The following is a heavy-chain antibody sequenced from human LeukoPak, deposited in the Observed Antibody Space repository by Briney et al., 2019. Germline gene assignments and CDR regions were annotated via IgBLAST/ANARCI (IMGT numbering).Heavy chain of an antibody. D-gene: IGHD4-17*01. J-gene: IGHJ4*02. CDR2: ISAYNGNT. CDR1: SYTFTSYG. V-gene: IGHV1-18*04. CDR3: ARDADYGDYAGNFDY. Sequence: ASVKVSCKASSYTFTSYGISWVRQAPGQGLDWMGWISAYNGNTNYAQKLQGRVTMTTDTSTSTAYMELRSLRSDDTAVYYCARDADYGDYAGNFDYWGQGTLVTVSS.